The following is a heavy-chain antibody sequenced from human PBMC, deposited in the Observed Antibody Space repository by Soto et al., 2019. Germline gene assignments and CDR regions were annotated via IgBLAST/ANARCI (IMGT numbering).Heavy chain of an antibody. CDR2: TIPIFGTA. V-gene: IGHV1-69*13. CDR1: GGTFSSYA. Sequence: SVKVSCKASGGTFSSYAISWVRQAPGQGXEWMGGTIPIFGTANYAQKFQGRVTITADESTSTAYMELSSLRSEDTAVYYCARGDSYYYDSSGYYSHAFDIWGQGTMVTVSS. J-gene: IGHJ3*02. CDR3: ARGDSYYYDSSGYYSHAFDI. D-gene: IGHD3-22*01.